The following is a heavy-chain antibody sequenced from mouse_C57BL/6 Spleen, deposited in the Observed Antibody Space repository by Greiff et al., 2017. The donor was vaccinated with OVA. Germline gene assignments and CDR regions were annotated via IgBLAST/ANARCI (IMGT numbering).Heavy chain of an antibody. CDR1: GYSFTGYY. J-gene: IGHJ3*01. CDR3: ARSFYDYDPARFAY. D-gene: IGHD2-4*01. CDR2: INPSTGGT. Sequence: VQLKESGPELVKPGASVKISCKASGYSFTGYYMHWVKQSSEKSLEWIGEINPSTGGTSYNQKFKGKATLTVDKSSSTAYMQLKSLTSEDSAVYYCARSFYDYDPARFAYWGQGTLVTVSA. V-gene: IGHV1-43*01.